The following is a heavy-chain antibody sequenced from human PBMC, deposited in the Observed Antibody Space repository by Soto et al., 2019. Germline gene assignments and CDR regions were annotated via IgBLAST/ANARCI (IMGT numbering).Heavy chain of an antibody. Sequence: SVKVSCKASGGTFSSYAISWVRQAPGQGLEWMGGIIPIFGTANYAQKFQGRVTITADESTSTAYMELSSPRSEDTAVYYCARDFGVVTPKAYYYYGMDVWGQGTTVTVSS. CDR3: ARDFGVVTPKAYYYYGMDV. CDR2: IIPIFGTA. J-gene: IGHJ6*02. V-gene: IGHV1-69*13. CDR1: GGTFSSYA. D-gene: IGHD3-3*01.